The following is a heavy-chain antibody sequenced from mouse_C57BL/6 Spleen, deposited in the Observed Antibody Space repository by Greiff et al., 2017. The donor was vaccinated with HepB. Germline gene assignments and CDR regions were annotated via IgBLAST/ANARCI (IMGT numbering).Heavy chain of an antibody. CDR3: ARYRDNYAMDY. CDR2: ISSGSSTI. V-gene: IGHV5-17*01. Sequence: EVQRVESGGGLVKPGGSLKLSCAASGFTFSDYGMHWVRQAPEKGLEWVAYISSGSSTIYYADTVKGRFTISRDNAKNTLFLQMTSLRSEDTAMYYCARYRDNYAMDYWGQGTSVTVSS. CDR1: GFTFSDYG. J-gene: IGHJ4*01. D-gene: IGHD3-3*01.